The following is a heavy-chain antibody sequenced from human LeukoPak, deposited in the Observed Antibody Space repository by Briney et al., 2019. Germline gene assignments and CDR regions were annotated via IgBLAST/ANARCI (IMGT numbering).Heavy chain of an antibody. CDR3: ARDPGVTTGTYYFDS. D-gene: IGHD1-1*01. J-gene: IGHJ4*02. V-gene: IGHV4-61*08. CDR2: IFYSGST. CDR1: GASFSSGGYY. Sequence: SETLSLTCTVSGASFSSGGYYWTWIRQPPGKGLEWIVYIFYSGSTNYNPSLESRVTISFDTSKNQFSLKLTSVTAADTAVYYCARDPGVTTGTYYFDSWGQGSLVTVSS.